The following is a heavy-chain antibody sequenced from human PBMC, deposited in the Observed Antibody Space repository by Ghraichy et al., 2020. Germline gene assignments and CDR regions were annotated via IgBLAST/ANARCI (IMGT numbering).Heavy chain of an antibody. CDR2: INPNSGGT. J-gene: IGHJ4*02. CDR1: GYTFTGYY. CDR3: ARDLGYGQKTGGLVD. V-gene: IGHV1-2*06. D-gene: IGHD5-18*01. Sequence: ASVKVSCKASGYTFTGYYMHWVRQAPGQGLEWMGRINPNSGGTNYAQKFQGRVTMTRDTSISTAYMELSRLRSDDTAVYYCARDLGYGQKTGGLVDWGQGTLVTVSS.